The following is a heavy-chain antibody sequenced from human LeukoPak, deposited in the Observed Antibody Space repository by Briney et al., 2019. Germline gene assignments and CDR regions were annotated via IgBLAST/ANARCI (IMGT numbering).Heavy chain of an antibody. Sequence: GGSLRFPCAASGFTFSSYWMPWFRQAPGKGRMWVSRINSDGSSTTYPDSVKGRFTISRDNAKNTLYLQMNSLRAEDTAVYYCARAGRGLRYFDWLTYDYWGQGDLVTVSS. V-gene: IGHV3-74*01. CDR2: INSDGSST. J-gene: IGHJ4*02. CDR1: GFTFSSYW. CDR3: ARAGRGLRYFDWLTYDY. D-gene: IGHD3-9*01.